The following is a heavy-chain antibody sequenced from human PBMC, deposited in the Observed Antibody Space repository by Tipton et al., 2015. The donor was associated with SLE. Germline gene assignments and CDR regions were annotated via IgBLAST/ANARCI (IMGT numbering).Heavy chain of an antibody. V-gene: IGHV4-59*11. D-gene: IGHD3-10*01. CDR2: IYYSGST. CDR1: GGSISSHY. J-gene: IGHJ3*02. CDR3: ARDRGFVAFDI. Sequence: TLSLTCTVSGGSISSHYWGWIRQPPGKGLEWIGSIYYSGSTNYNPSLKSRVTISVDTSKNQFSLKLSSVTAADTAVYYCARDRGFVAFDIWGQGTMVTVSS.